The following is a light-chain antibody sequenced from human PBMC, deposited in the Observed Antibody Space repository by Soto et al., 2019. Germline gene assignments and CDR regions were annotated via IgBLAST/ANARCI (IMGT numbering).Light chain of an antibody. CDR1: QSVSNY. CDR3: QHRYNWPPA. J-gene: IGKJ5*01. V-gene: IGKV3-11*01. Sequence: EIVLTQSPATLSLSPGERATLSCRASQSVSNYLGWYQQRPGRAPRLPIYDASERATGIPARFSGSGSGTDFTLTINSLEPEDFAVYYCQHRYNWPPAFGQGTRLEIK. CDR2: DAS.